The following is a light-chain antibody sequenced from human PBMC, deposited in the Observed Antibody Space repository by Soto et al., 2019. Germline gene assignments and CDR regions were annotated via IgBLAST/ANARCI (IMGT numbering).Light chain of an antibody. V-gene: IGLV1-40*01. CDR3: QSYDNNLRGVL. J-gene: IGLJ2*01. Sequence: QAVVTQPPSVSGAPGQIVTISCTGSSSNIGAGSDVHWYQQSPGRVPKLLVYGNKHRPSGVPDRFSASKSGTSASLAITGLQADGEADYYCQSYDNNLRGVLFGGGTKLTVL. CDR1: SSNIGAGSD. CDR2: GNK.